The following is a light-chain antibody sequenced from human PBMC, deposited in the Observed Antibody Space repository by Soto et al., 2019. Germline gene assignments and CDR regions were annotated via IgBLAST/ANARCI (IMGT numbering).Light chain of an antibody. CDR1: SHNNGGSDY. CDR3: STYTGTSTLV. CDR2: EVS. V-gene: IGLV2-14*01. Sequence: QSVLTQPGSVSRSPRQSLPITCTGTSHNNGGSDYVSWYQQHSGKAPILVIYEVSNRPSGVSDRFAGAKSGNTASRAISGLQAEDEADYYCSTYTGTSTLVFGSGTKGTVL. J-gene: IGLJ1*01.